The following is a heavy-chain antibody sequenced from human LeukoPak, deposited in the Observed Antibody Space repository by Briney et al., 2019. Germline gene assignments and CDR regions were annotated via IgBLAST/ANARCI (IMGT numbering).Heavy chain of an antibody. D-gene: IGHD2-2*01. CDR1: GGSISSYF. CDR2: IYYSGST. V-gene: IGHV4-59*01. Sequence: SETLSLTCTVSGGSISSYFWSWIRQPPGKGLEWIGYIYYSGSTNYNPSLKSRVTISVDTSKNQFSLKLSSVTAADTAVYYCARYQLPTYYFDYWGQGTLVTVSS. J-gene: IGHJ4*02. CDR3: ARYQLPTYYFDY.